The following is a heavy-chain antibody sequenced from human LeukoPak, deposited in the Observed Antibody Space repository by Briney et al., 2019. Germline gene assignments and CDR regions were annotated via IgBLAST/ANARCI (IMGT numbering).Heavy chain of an antibody. CDR1: GFTFSSYE. Sequence: GGSLRLSCAASGFTFSSYEMNWVRQAPGKGLEWASTISGNGGGKYYTDSVKGRFSISRANSKNTLCVQMNGLRAEDTAVYYCAKHVHKVTLIDNWQFDLWGRGTLVTVSS. CDR3: AKHVHKVTLIDNWQFDL. J-gene: IGHJ2*01. V-gene: IGHV3-23*01. CDR2: ISGNGGGK. D-gene: IGHD2/OR15-2a*01.